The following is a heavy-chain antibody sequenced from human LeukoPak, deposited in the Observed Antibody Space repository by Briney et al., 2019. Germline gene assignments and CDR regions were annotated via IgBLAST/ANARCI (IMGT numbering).Heavy chain of an antibody. CDR1: GGSISSYY. J-gene: IGHJ6*03. CDR3: ASCSGWDYYYYYMDV. Sequence: PSETLSLTCTVSGGSISSYYWSWIRQPPGKGLEWIGYIYYSGSTNYNPSLKSRVTISVDTSKNQFSLKLSSVTAADTAVYYCASCSGWDYYYYYMDVWGKGTTVTISS. CDR2: IYYSGST. V-gene: IGHV4-59*08. D-gene: IGHD6-19*01.